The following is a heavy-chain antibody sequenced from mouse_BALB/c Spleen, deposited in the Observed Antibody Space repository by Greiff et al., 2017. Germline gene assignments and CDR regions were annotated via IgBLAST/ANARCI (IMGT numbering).Heavy chain of an antibody. CDR2: IYPGDGDT. J-gene: IGHJ4*01. Sequence: QVQLQQSGPELVKPGASVKISCKASGYAFSSSWMNWVKQRPGQGLEWIGRIYPGDGDTNYNGKFKGKATLTADKSSSTAYMQLSSLTSVDSAVYFCARWGLRRSPPMDYWGQGTSVTVSA. D-gene: IGHD2-2*01. CDR3: ARWGLRRSPPMDY. CDR1: GYAFSSSW. V-gene: IGHV1-82*01.